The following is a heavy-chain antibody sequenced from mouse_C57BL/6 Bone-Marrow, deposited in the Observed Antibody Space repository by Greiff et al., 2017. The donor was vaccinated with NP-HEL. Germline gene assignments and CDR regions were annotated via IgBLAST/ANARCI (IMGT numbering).Heavy chain of an antibody. D-gene: IGHD2-4*01. CDR2: INPNNGGT. V-gene: IGHV1-26*01. J-gene: IGHJ4*01. CDR1: GYTFTDYY. CDR3: ARKGGDYDEDAMDY. Sequence: EVQLQQSGPELVKPGASVKISCKASGYTFTDYYMNWVKQSHGKSLEWIGDINPNNGGTSYNQKFKGKATLTVDKSSSTAYMELRSLTSEDSAVYYCARKGGDYDEDAMDYWGQGTSVTVSS.